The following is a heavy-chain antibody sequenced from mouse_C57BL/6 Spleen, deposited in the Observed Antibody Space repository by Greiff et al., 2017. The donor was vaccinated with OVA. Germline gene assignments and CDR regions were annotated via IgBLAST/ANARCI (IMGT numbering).Heavy chain of an antibody. D-gene: IGHD2-5*01. CDR3: ARGGYSNF. CDR2: ISYDGSN. CDR1: GYSITSGYY. V-gene: IGHV3-6*01. Sequence: EVQLVESGPGLVKPSQSLSLTCSVTGYSITSGYYWNWIRQFPGNKLEWMGYISYDGSNNYNPSLKNRISITRDTSKNQFFLKLNSVTTEDTATYYCARGGYSNFWGQGTLVTVSA. J-gene: IGHJ3*01.